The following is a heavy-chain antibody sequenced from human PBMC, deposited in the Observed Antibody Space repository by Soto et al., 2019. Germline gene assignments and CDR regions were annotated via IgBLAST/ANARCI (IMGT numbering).Heavy chain of an antibody. D-gene: IGHD1-26*01. Sequence: TSQTLSLTRAVSGGPISSSNWWSWRRQPPGKGLEWIGEIYHSGSTNYNPSLKSRVTISVDKSKNQFSLKLSSVTAADTAVYYCARLGGSFAVPHFDYWGQGTLVAVS. CDR2: IYHSGST. CDR3: ARLGGSFAVPHFDY. J-gene: IGHJ4*02. CDR1: GGPISSSNW. V-gene: IGHV4-4*02.